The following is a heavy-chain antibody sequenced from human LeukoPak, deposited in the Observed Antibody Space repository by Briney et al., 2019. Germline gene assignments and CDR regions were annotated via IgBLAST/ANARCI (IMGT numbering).Heavy chain of an antibody. CDR1: GYTFTSYD. D-gene: IGHD5-18*01. J-gene: IGHJ4*02. CDR3: ARGRGLRGYNYGFGY. V-gene: IGHV1-8*01. Sequence: ASVKVSCKASGYTFTSYDINWVRQATGQGLEWMGWMNPNSGNTDYAQKFQGRVTMTRNTSISAAYMELSSLRSEDTAVYYCARGRGLRGYNYGFGYWGQGTLVTVSS. CDR2: MNPNSGNT.